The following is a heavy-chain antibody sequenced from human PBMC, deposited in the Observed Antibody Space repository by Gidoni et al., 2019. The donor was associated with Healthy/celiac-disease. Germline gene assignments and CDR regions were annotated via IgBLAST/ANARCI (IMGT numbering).Heavy chain of an antibody. CDR1: GGSISSGSYY. CDR2: IYTSGST. J-gene: IGHJ4*02. V-gene: IGHV4-61*02. CDR3: ARDAKYSSGWYDY. D-gene: IGHD6-19*01. Sequence: QVQLQESGPGLVKPSQTLSLTCTVSGGSISSGSYYWSWIRQPAGKGLEWIGRIYTSGSTNYNPSLKSRVTISVDTSKNQFSLKLSSVTAADTAVYYCARDAKYSSGWYDYWGQGTLVTVSS.